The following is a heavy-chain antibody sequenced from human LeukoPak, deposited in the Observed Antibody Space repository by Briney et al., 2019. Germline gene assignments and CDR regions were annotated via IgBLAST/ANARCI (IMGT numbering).Heavy chain of an antibody. J-gene: IGHJ6*03. CDR3: ARPPSTSSTYYHYMDV. V-gene: IGHV1-69*13. CDR2: IIPIFGTA. Sequence: ASVKVSCKASGGTFSSYAISWVRQAPGQGLEWMGGIIPIFGTANYAQKFQGRVTITADESTSTAYMELSSLRSGDTAVYYCARPPSTSSTYYHYMDVWGKGTTVTVSS. D-gene: IGHD2-2*01. CDR1: GGTFSSYA.